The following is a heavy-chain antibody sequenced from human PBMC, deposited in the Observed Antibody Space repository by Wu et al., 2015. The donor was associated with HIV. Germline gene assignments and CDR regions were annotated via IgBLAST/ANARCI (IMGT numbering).Heavy chain of an antibody. V-gene: IGHV4-34*01. CDR2: VNHSGTP. Sequence: QVQLQQWGAGLLKPSETLSLTCGVNGGSFSGHHWSWIRQSPGRGLEWIGEVNHSGTPTYKASLESRATISLDTSKGRFSLKLKSVTAADTAVYYCARFQYHLLRRHDYLDVWGNGSAVIVSS. CDR3: ARFQYHLLRRHDYLDV. CDR1: GGSFSGHH. J-gene: IGHJ6*03. D-gene: IGHD1-26*01.